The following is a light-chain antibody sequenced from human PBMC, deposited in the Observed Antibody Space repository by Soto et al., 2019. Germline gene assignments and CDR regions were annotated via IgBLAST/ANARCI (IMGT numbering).Light chain of an antibody. CDR1: QSISSH. V-gene: IGKV1-39*01. J-gene: IGKJ3*01. CDR2: AAS. Sequence: DIQMTQSPSSLSASVGDRVTITCRASQSISSHLNWYQQKPGKAPKVLIYAASSLQGGVPSRFSGSGSGTDITLTIKSLQLEDFAIYYCQQSYSSPFTFGPGTKVDIK. CDR3: QQSYSSPFT.